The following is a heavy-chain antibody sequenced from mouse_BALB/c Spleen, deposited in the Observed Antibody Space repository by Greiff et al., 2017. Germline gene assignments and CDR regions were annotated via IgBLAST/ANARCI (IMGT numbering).Heavy chain of an antibody. CDR1: GFNIKDYY. Sequence: EVQLQQSGAELVRPGASVKLSCTASGFNIKDYYMHWVKQRPEQGLEWIGRFDPANGNTKYDPKFQGKATIKADTSSNTAYLQLSSLTSEDTAVYYCARSPFYYWGQGTTLTVSS. CDR3: ARSPFYY. J-gene: IGHJ2*01. CDR2: FDPANGNT. V-gene: IGHV14-3*02.